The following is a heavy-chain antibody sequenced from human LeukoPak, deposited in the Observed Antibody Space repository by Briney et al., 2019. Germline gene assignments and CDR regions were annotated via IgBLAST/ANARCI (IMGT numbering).Heavy chain of an antibody. J-gene: IGHJ4*02. Sequence: PGGSLRLSCAASRYTFSRYAMSWVRQAPGKGRGWVSAISGSGGSTYYADSVKGRFTISRDNSKNTLYLQMNSLRAEDTAVYYCAKDPEGYYDSSGINDYWGQGTLVTVSS. CDR1: RYTFSRYA. CDR2: ISGSGGST. CDR3: AKDPEGYYDSSGINDY. V-gene: IGHV3-23*01. D-gene: IGHD3-22*01.